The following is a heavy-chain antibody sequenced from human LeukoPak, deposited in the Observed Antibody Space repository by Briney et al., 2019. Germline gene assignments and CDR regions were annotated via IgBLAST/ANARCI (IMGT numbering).Heavy chain of an antibody. Sequence: GGSLRLSCAASGFTFSNYGMHWVRQAPGKGLEWVAVIWYDGSKKYYADSVKGRFTISRDDTKNTLYLQMNSQRVEDTAGYYCARDDCSTTSCLAYWGQGTLVSVSS. D-gene: IGHD2-2*01. J-gene: IGHJ4*02. V-gene: IGHV3-33*01. CDR3: ARDDCSTTSCLAY. CDR1: GFTFSNYG. CDR2: IWYDGSKK.